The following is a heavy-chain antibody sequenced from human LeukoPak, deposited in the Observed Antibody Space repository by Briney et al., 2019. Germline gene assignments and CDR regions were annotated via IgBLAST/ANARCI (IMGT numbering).Heavy chain of an antibody. V-gene: IGHV3-30-3*01. CDR1: GYTFSAYA. CDR3: ASYAVGIIGWNYYYYGADV. Sequence: GGSLRLSCAASGYTFSAYAMHWVRQAPGKGLEWVTVISYDGSKKYYADSVKGRFTISRDNSKNTLNVQLNSLRADDTAVYYCASYAVGIIGWNYYYYGADVWGQGTTVTVSS. CDR2: ISYDGSKK. D-gene: IGHD3-16*02. J-gene: IGHJ6*02.